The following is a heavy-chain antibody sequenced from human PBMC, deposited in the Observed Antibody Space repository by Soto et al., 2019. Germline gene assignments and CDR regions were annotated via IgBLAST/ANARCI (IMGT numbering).Heavy chain of an antibody. D-gene: IGHD2-21*02. J-gene: IGHJ4*02. CDR1: WFSLSTSGVG. CDR3: AHRRNCSLDY. CDR2: IYWDDDK. Sequence: QITLKESGSTLVKPTQTLTLTCTFSWFSLSTSGVGVAWIRQPPGKALEWLALIYWDDDKRYRPSLKTRLTINKDTSKKQVVLTLTNMDSVDSATYYCAHRRNCSLDYWGQGTLVTVSS. V-gene: IGHV2-5*02.